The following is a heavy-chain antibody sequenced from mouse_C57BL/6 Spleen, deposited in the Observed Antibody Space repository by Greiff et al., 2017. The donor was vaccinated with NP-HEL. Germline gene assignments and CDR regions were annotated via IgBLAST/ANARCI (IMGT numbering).Heavy chain of an antibody. J-gene: IGHJ1*03. Sequence: VQLQQSGTELVKPGASVKLSCKASGYTFTSYWMHWVKQRPGQGLEWIGNINPSNGGNNYNEKFKSKDKLTVDKSSSTAYMQLSSLTSEDSAFYYCAREGITTVGYFDVWGTGTTVTVSS. CDR1: GYTFTSYW. V-gene: IGHV1-53*01. CDR2: INPSNGGN. D-gene: IGHD1-1*01. CDR3: AREGITTVGYFDV.